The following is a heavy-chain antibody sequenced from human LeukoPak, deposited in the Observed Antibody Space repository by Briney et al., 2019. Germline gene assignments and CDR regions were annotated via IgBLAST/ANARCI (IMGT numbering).Heavy chain of an antibody. D-gene: IGHD6-6*01. J-gene: IGHJ6*03. CDR1: GGSINSYY. CDR2: IYYRGST. Sequence: PSETLSLTCTVSGGSINSYYWSWIRQPPGKGLEWIGYIYYRGSTNYNPSLTSRVTISVDTSKNQFSLKLTSVTTTDTAVYYCAREIEGSGSSSSSPYYHYYYMDVWGKGTTVTVSS. V-gene: IGHV4-59*01. CDR3: AREIEGSGSSSSSPYYHYYYMDV.